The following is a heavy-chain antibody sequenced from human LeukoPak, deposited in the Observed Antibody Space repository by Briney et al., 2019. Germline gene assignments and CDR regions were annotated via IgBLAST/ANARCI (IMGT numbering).Heavy chain of an antibody. D-gene: IGHD6-19*01. Sequence: GGSLRLSCAASGFTFSSYAMSWVRQAPGKGLEWVSAISGSGGSTYYADSVKGRFTISRDNSKNTLYLQMNSLGAEDTAVYYCAKDRRIAVAGTFDYWGQGTLVTVSS. CDR2: ISGSGGST. J-gene: IGHJ4*02. V-gene: IGHV3-23*01. CDR3: AKDRRIAVAGTFDY. CDR1: GFTFSSYA.